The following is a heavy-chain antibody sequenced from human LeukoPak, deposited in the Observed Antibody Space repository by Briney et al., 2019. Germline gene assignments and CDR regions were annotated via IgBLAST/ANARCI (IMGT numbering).Heavy chain of an antibody. D-gene: IGHD5-24*01. CDR3: AKTATYYYHYGMDV. CDR1: GFTFSSYG. CDR2: ISYDGSNK. V-gene: IGHV3-30*18. J-gene: IGHJ6*04. Sequence: GGSLRLSCAASGFTFSSYGMHWVRQAPGKGLEWVAVISYDGSNKYYADSVKGRFTISRDNSKNTLYLQMNSLRAEDTAVYYCAKTATYYYHYGMDVWGKGTTVTVSS.